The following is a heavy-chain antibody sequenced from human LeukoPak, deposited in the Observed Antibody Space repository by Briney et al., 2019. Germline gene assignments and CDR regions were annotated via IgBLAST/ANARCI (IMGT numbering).Heavy chain of an antibody. CDR3: ARALAAADDWAFDI. CDR1: GGSISSSSYY. D-gene: IGHD6-13*01. V-gene: IGHV4-39*07. Sequence: ASETLSLTCTVSGGSISSSSYYWGWIRQPPGKGLEWIGSIYYSGSTYYNPSLKSRDTISVDTSKNQFSLKLSSVTAADTAVYYCARALAAADDWAFDIWGQGTMVTVSS. J-gene: IGHJ3*02. CDR2: IYYSGST.